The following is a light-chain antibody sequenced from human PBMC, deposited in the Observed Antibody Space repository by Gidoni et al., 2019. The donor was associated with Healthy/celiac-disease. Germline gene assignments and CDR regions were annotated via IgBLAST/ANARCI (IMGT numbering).Light chain of an antibody. V-gene: IGKV1-39*01. CDR3: QQSYSTPLT. Sequence: DSQMTQDPSSLSASVGDRVTITCRASQSISSYLNWDQQKPGKAPKLLIYAASSLQSGVPSRFSGSVSGTDFTLTISRLQPEDFATYYCQQSYSTPLTFGGGTKVEIK. CDR2: AAS. CDR1: QSISSY. J-gene: IGKJ4*01.